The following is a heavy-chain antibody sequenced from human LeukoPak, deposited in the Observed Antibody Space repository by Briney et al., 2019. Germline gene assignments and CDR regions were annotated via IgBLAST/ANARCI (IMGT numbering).Heavy chain of an antibody. J-gene: IGHJ4*02. Sequence: SETLSLTCTVSGASISSSTDYWGWIRQPPGKGLEWIGSIHHTGYTFYNPSVKSRVTISVDTSKNQFSLRLSSVTAADTAVYYCARGFMGANFDYWGQGTLVTVSS. V-gene: IGHV4-39*07. CDR1: GASISSSTDY. D-gene: IGHD3-16*01. CDR2: IHHTGYT. CDR3: ARGFMGANFDY.